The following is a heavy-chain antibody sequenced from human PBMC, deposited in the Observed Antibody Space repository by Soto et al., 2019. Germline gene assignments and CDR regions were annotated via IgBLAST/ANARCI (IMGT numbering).Heavy chain of an antibody. CDR2: MNSNSGNT. Sequence: GAVKVSCKASGYTFTSHDINWVRQATGQGLEWMGWMNSNSGNTGYAQKFQGRVTMTRNTSISTGYMELSSLRSEHTAVYFCARGLSSARRRFDPWGQGTLVTVSS. V-gene: IGHV1-8*01. CDR1: GYTFTSHD. CDR3: ARGLSSARRRFDP. D-gene: IGHD3-22*01. J-gene: IGHJ5*02.